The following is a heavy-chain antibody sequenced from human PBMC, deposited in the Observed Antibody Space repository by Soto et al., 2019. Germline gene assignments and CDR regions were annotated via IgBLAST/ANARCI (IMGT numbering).Heavy chain of an antibody. CDR2: IIPIFGTA. J-gene: IGHJ3*02. Sequence: SVKVSCKASGGTFSSYAISWVRQAPGQGLEWMGGIIPIFGTANYAQKFQGRVTITADESTSTAYMGLSSLRSEDTAVYYCARVQSTGIAAAGTLKDAFDIWGQGTMVTVSS. CDR1: GGTFSSYA. D-gene: IGHD6-13*01. CDR3: ARVQSTGIAAAGTLKDAFDI. V-gene: IGHV1-69*13.